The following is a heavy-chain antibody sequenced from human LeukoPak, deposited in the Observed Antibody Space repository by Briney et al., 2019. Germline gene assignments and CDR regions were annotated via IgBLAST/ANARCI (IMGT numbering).Heavy chain of an antibody. J-gene: IGHJ3*02. Sequence: PGGSLRLSCAASGFTFTTYAMSWVRQAPGKGLEWVSSFSGSGGSTYYADSVKGRFTISRDNSKNTLSLQMNNLRADDTALYYCAKGVPRYEGGAWIDAFDIWGQGTMVTVSS. CDR1: GFTFTTYA. V-gene: IGHV3-23*01. D-gene: IGHD2-21*01. CDR3: AKGVPRYEGGAWIDAFDI. CDR2: FSGSGGST.